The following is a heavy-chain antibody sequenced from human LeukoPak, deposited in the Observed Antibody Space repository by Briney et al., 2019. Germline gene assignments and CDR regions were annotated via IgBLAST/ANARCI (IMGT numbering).Heavy chain of an antibody. CDR3: ATDPGDQLLYGSG. Sequence: ASVKVSCKASGYTFTSYGISWVRQAPGQGLEWMGWISAYNGNTNYAQKFQGRVTMTEDTSTDTAYMELSSLRSEDTAVYYCATDPGDQLLYGSGWGQGTLVTVSS. V-gene: IGHV1-18*01. CDR1: GYTFTSYG. J-gene: IGHJ4*02. D-gene: IGHD2-2*02. CDR2: ISAYNGNT.